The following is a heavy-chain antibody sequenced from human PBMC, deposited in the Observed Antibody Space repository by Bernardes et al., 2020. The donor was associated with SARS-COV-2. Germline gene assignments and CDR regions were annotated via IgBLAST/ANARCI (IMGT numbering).Heavy chain of an antibody. CDR2: ITTTGRSV. V-gene: IGHV3-48*03. Sequence: GGSLRLSCAASGFNFGNYEMNWVRQAPGKGLEWISHITTTGRSVSYADSVRGRFTVSRDNAKNSLYLQMNSLRPEDTAVYYCARDPPGTITDDYWGQGALVTVSS. CDR3: ARDPPGTITDDY. J-gene: IGHJ4*02. D-gene: IGHD1-20*01. CDR1: GFNFGNYE.